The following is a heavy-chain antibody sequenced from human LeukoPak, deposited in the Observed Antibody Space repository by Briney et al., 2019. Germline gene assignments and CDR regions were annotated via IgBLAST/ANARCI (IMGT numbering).Heavy chain of an antibody. D-gene: IGHD2-21*01. V-gene: IGHV1-2*02. Sequence: GASVKVSCKASGYTFTGYYMHWVRQAPGQGLEWMGWINPNSGGTNYAQKFQGRVTMTRDTPISTAYMELSRLRSDDTAVYYCARVATIPRYGMDVWGQGTTVTVSS. CDR2: INPNSGGT. J-gene: IGHJ6*02. CDR3: ARVATIPRYGMDV. CDR1: GYTFTGYY.